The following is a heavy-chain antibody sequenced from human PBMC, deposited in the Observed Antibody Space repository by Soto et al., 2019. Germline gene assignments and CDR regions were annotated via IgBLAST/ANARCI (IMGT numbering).Heavy chain of an antibody. J-gene: IGHJ4*02. CDR2: MNPNSGNT. V-gene: IGHV1-8*01. D-gene: IGHD6-19*01. Sequence: QVQLVQSGAEVKKPGASVKVSCKASGYTFTSYDINWVRQATGQGLEWMGWMNPNSGNTGYAQKFQGRATMTRNTALSTPHMELSSLRPEDTAAYYCARSLRAVAGTGVVYWGQGTLVTVSS. CDR1: GYTFTSYD. CDR3: ARSLRAVAGTGVVY.